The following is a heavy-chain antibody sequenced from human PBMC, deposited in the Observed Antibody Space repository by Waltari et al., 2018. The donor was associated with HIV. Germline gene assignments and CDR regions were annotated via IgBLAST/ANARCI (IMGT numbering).Heavy chain of an antibody. Sequence: QVQLVESGGGVVQPGRSLRLSCAASGFLFSSYGMHWVRQAPGKGLEWVAVIWFDGNHKYYSDSVKGRVTISRDNSKDTVDLQMNSLRTEDTGVYYCARGDIILMVYTIDYWGQGTLVSVSS. CDR3: ARGDIILMVYTIDY. D-gene: IGHD2-8*01. V-gene: IGHV3-33*01. J-gene: IGHJ4*02. CDR1: GFLFSSYG. CDR2: IWFDGNHK.